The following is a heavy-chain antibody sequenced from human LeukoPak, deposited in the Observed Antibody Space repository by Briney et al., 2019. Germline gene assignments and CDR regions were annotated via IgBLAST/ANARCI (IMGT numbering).Heavy chain of an antibody. Sequence: SETLSLTCTVSGGSISSGGYYWSWIRQHPGKGLEWIGYIYYSGSTYYNPSLKSRVTISVDTSKNQFSLKLSSVTAADTAVYYCAREGVRCSGGSCYRAGWFDPWGQGTLVTVSS. CDR2: IYYSGST. CDR1: GGSISSGGYY. V-gene: IGHV4-61*08. CDR3: AREGVRCSGGSCYRAGWFDP. J-gene: IGHJ5*02. D-gene: IGHD2-15*01.